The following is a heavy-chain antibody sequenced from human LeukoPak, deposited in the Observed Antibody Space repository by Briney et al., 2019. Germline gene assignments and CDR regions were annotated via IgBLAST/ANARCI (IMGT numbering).Heavy chain of an antibody. D-gene: IGHD3-16*01. CDR1: VFIFSIYF. CDR2: ISRTREYI. V-gene: IGHV3-21*01. J-gene: IGHJ4*02. CDR3: AGGGDFDY. Sequence: GGSLRLPCAASVFIFSIYFMNGVRQAPGKGLEGVSSISRTREYIHYADSVRGRFAISRDNAKNSVYLQMNSLRAGDRAVYFCAGGGDFDYWGQGILVTVSA.